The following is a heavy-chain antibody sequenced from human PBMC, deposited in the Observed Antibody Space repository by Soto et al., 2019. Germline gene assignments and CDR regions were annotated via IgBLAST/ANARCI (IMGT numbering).Heavy chain of an antibody. CDR2: IYYSGST. J-gene: IGHJ4*02. CDR1: GGSISSSSYY. V-gene: IGHV4-39*01. CDR3: ARRGNGWNDAERASMGYYFDY. D-gene: IGHD1-1*01. Sequence: QLQLQESGPGLVKPSETLSLTCTVSGGSISSSSYYWGWIRQPPGKGLEWIGSIYYSGSTYYNPSLKSRVTISVDTSKNQFSLKLSSVTAADTAVYYCARRGNGWNDAERASMGYYFDYWGQGTLVTVSS.